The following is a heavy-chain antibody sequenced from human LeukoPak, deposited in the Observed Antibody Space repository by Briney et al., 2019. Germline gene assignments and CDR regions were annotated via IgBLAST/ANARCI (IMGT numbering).Heavy chain of an antibody. Sequence: SETLSLTCTVSGGSISSSSYYWGWIRQPPGKGLEWIGSIYYSGSTYYNPSLKSRVTISVDTSKNQFSLKLSSVTAADTAVYYCARLYYYDSSGYYMEYFQHWGQGTLVTVSS. CDR3: ARLYYYDSSGYYMEYFQH. CDR2: IYYSGST. J-gene: IGHJ1*01. CDR1: GGSISSSSYY. D-gene: IGHD3-22*01. V-gene: IGHV4-39*01.